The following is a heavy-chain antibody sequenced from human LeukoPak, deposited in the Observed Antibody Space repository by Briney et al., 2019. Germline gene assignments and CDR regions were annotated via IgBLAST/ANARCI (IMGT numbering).Heavy chain of an antibody. Sequence: GGSLRLSCAASGFTFSNYWMHWVRQAPGKGLVWVARINRDGTTTNYGDSVKGRFTISRDNAQKTLYLQMNSLRAEDTAVYYCARDRGLDAFDVWGQGTMVTVSS. CDR2: INRDGTTT. D-gene: IGHD3-10*01. V-gene: IGHV3-74*01. J-gene: IGHJ3*01. CDR3: ARDRGLDAFDV. CDR1: GFTFSNYW.